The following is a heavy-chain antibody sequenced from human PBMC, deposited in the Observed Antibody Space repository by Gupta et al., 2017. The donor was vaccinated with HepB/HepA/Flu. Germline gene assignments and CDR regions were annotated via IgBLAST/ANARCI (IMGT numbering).Heavy chain of an antibody. Sequence: EMQLLESGGGLVQPGGSLSLSCAASGFTFSSYAMSWVRQAPGKGLEWVSSILGSGASTSYADSVQGRFTISRDNSKNTLYLQMNSLRAEDTAVFYCAKGAGSRWSVHYFEYWGQGTLVTVSS. CDR1: GFTFSSYA. CDR3: AKGAGSRWSVHYFEY. J-gene: IGHJ4*02. CDR2: ILGSGAST. V-gene: IGHV3-23*01. D-gene: IGHD6-13*01.